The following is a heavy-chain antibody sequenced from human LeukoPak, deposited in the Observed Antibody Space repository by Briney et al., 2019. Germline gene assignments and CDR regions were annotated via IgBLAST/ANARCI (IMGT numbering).Heavy chain of an antibody. V-gene: IGHV4-4*02. Sequence: PSETLSLTCAVSGGSISSSNWWSWVRQPPGKGLEWIGEIYHSGSTNYNPSLKSRVTISVDKSKNQFSLKLSSVTAADTAVYYCARVWPESSVPGYSSGWGWFDPWGQGTLVTVSS. CDR1: GGSISSSNW. CDR2: IYHSGST. J-gene: IGHJ5*02. CDR3: ARVWPESSVPGYSSGWGWFDP. D-gene: IGHD6-19*01.